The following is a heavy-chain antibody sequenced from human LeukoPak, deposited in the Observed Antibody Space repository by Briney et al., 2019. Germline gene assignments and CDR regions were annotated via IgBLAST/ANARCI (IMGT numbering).Heavy chain of an antibody. CDR1: GFTFSSYA. CDR3: ASSIVIVPAAHFDY. J-gene: IGHJ4*02. Sequence: GRSLRLSCAASGFTFSSYAMHWVRQAPGKGLEWVAVISYDGSNKYYAGSVKGRFTISRDNSKNTLYLQMDSLRAEDTAVYYCASSIVIVPAAHFDYWGQGTLVTVSS. CDR2: ISYDGSNK. D-gene: IGHD2-2*01. V-gene: IGHV3-30*04.